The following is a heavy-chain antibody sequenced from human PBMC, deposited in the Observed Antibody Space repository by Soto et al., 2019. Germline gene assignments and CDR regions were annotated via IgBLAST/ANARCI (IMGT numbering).Heavy chain of an antibody. D-gene: IGHD2-21*02. CDR2: IYYSGST. J-gene: IGHJ3*02. Sequence: NPSETLSLNCTVSGGSISSYYWSWIRQPPGKGLEWIGYIYYSGSTNYNPSLKSRVTISVDTSKNQFSLKLSSVTAADTAVYYCARTHIVVVTAIAAFDIWGQGTMVTVSS. V-gene: IGHV4-59*01. CDR1: GGSISSYY. CDR3: ARTHIVVVTAIAAFDI.